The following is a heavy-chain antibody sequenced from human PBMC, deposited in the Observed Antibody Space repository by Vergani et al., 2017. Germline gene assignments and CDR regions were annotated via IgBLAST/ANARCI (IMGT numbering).Heavy chain of an antibody. V-gene: IGHV7-4-1*02. J-gene: IGHJ6*03. CDR2: INTNTGNP. D-gene: IGHD2-15*01. Sequence: QVQLVQSGAEVKKPGSSVKVSCKASGGTLSSYAMNWVRQAPGQGLEWMGWINTNTGNPTYAQGFTGRFVFSLDTSVSTAYLQISSLKAEDTAVYYCAGVLQSDYDYYYMDVWGKGP. CDR1: GGTLSSYA. CDR3: AGVLQSDYDYYYMDV.